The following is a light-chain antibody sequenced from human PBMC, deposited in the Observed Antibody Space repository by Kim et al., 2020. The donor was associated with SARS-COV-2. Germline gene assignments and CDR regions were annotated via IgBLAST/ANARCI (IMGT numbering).Light chain of an antibody. V-gene: IGKV3-20*01. CDR3: QQSGVSPPWP. CDR2: GAS. CDR1: QSVSSDY. J-gene: IGKJ1*01. Sequence: ESVLTQSPGTLSLSPGERATLSCRASQSVSSDYIAWYQQKPGQAPRLLIHGASSRATGIPDRFSGSGSGTDFTLTISRLEPEDFAVYYCQQSGVSPPWPFGQGTKVDIK.